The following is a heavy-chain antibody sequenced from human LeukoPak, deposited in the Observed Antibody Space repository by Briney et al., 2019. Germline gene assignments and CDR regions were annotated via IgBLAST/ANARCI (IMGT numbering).Heavy chain of an antibody. D-gene: IGHD3-3*01. V-gene: IGHV3-74*01. J-gene: IGHJ4*02. CDR2: INSDGSST. CDR3: AKVEDFWSGYYVDY. CDR1: GFTFSSYW. Sequence: GGSLRLSCAASGFTFSSYWMHWVRQAPGKGLVWVSRINSDGSSTSYADSVKGRFTISRDNSKNTLYLQMNSLRAEDTAVYYCAKVEDFWSGYYVDYWGQGTLVTVSS.